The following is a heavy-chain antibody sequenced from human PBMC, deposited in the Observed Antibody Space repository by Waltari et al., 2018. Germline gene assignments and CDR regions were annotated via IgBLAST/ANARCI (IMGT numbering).Heavy chain of an antibody. J-gene: IGHJ5*02. Sequence: QVQLVQSGAEVKKPGSSVKVSCKASGGTFSSYAISWVRQAPGQGLEWMGRSIPSFGTANYAQKFQGRVTITAAKSTSTAYMELGSLRSEDTAVYYCARVTRPWAGTTGVWFDPWGQGTLVTVSS. D-gene: IGHD1-7*01. V-gene: IGHV1-69*13. CDR2: SIPSFGTA. CDR3: ARVTRPWAGTTGVWFDP. CDR1: GGTFSSYA.